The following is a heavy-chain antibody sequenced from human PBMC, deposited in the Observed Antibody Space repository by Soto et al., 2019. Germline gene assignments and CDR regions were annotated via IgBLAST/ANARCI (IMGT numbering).Heavy chain of an antibody. Sequence: ASVKVSCKASGYTFTGYYMHWVRQAPGQGPKWMGIINPTDGGTSYAQKFQGRVTMTRDTSTRTLYMELSSLRSEDTAVYYCARRYVITFGGVIDHYYYYMDVWGKGTTVTVSS. CDR1: GYTFTGYY. D-gene: IGHD3-16*02. CDR3: ARRYVITFGGVIDHYYYYMDV. V-gene: IGHV1-46*01. J-gene: IGHJ6*03. CDR2: INPTDGGT.